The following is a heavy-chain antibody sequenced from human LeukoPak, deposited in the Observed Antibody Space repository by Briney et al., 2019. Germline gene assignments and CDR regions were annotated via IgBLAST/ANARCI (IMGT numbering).Heavy chain of an antibody. CDR3: AKGIYSSGWSYFDY. CDR1: GFPFSNSA. Sequence: GGSLRLSCAASGFPFSNSAMSWVRQAPGKGLEWVSTLSGSGITTYYADSVKGRFTVSRDNSKNTLYLQMNSLRAEDTAVYYCAKGIYSSGWSYFDYWGHGTLVTVSS. J-gene: IGHJ4*01. D-gene: IGHD6-19*01. V-gene: IGHV3-23*01. CDR2: LSGSGITT.